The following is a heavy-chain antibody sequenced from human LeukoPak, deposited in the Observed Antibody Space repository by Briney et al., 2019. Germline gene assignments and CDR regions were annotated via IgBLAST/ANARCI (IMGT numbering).Heavy chain of an antibody. D-gene: IGHD6-19*01. J-gene: IGHJ4*02. Sequence: GGSLRLSCAASGFTVSSNYMSRVRQAPGKGLEWVSVIYSGGSTYYADSVEGRFTISRDNSKNTLYLQMNSLRAEDTAVYYCARSNANWYSSGWYSDYWGQGTLVTVSS. CDR2: IYSGGST. CDR3: ARSNANWYSSGWYSDY. V-gene: IGHV3-53*01. CDR1: GFTVSSNY.